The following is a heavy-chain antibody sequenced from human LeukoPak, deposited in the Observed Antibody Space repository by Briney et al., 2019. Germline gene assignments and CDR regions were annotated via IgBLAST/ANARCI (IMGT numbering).Heavy chain of an antibody. J-gene: IGHJ4*02. D-gene: IGHD6-13*01. CDR3: ARVRIAAAGNIPIDY. CDR2: IYYGRTT. CDR1: GDSISSSSHH. Sequence: PSETLSLTCAVSGDSISSSSHHWGWIRQSPGKGLEWIGSIYYGRTTYYNPSLKSRVTISVDTSKNQFSLKLSSVTAADTAVYYCARVRIAAAGNIPIDYWGQGTLVTVSS. V-gene: IGHV4-39*07.